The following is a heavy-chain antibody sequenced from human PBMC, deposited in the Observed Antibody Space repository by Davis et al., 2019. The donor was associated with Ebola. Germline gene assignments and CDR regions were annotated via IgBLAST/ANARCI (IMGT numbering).Heavy chain of an antibody. CDR3: ARAYYYDSSGDFDY. Sequence: ASVKVSCKASGGTFSSYAISWVRQATGQGPEWMGWMNPNSGNTGYAQKFQGRVTMTRNTSISTAYMELSSLRSEDTAVYYCARAYYYDSSGDFDYWGQGTLVTVSS. CDR2: MNPNSGNT. J-gene: IGHJ4*02. V-gene: IGHV1-8*02. CDR1: GGTFSSYA. D-gene: IGHD3-22*01.